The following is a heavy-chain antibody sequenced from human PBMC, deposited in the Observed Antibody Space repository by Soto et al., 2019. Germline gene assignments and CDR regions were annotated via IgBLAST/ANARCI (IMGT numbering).Heavy chain of an antibody. CDR3: AKDVFHCDGDCYSFEY. CDR2: ISYDGSKT. V-gene: IGHV3-30*18. J-gene: IGHJ4*02. CDR1: GCNFSSYG. Sequence: PGGSLRLPYTASGCNFSSYGIHWVRQAPGKGLEWVAVISYDGSKTYYTGSVKDRFTISRDNSKNTLYLQMNSLRAEDTAVYYCAKDVFHCDGDCYSFEYWGLGALVTVSS. D-gene: IGHD2-21*02.